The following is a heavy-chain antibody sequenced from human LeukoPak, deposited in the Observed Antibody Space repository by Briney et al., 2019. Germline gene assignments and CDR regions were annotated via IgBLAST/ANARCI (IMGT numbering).Heavy chain of an antibody. J-gene: IGHJ4*02. CDR3: ARGDRWSDY. Sequence: GGSLRLSCAASGFTFNNYAMSWVRQAPGKGLEWVANIKQDGSEKYYVDSVKGRFTISRDNAKDSLYLQMNSLRAEDTAVYYCARGDRWSDYWGQGTLVTVSS. D-gene: IGHD4-23*01. CDR1: GFTFNNYA. V-gene: IGHV3-7*01. CDR2: IKQDGSEK.